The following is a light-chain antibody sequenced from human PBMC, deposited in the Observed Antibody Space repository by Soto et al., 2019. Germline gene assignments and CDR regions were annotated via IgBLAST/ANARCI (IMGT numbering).Light chain of an antibody. CDR1: QSVSSSY. Sequence: EIVLTQSPGTLSLSPGERATLSCRASQSVSSSYLAWYQQKPGQAPRLLIYGASSRATGIPDRFSRSGSGTDFTLTISRLEPEDFAFYYCQQYGNSPPSTFGQGTKLEIK. CDR3: QQYGNSPPST. J-gene: IGKJ2*01. V-gene: IGKV3-20*01. CDR2: GAS.